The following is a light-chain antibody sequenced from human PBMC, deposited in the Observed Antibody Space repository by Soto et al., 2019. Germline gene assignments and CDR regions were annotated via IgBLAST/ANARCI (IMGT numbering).Light chain of an antibody. Sequence: DIHMTQSPSTLSASVGDRVTITCRASQRISLWVAWYQQKPGRAPNLLIYKTSSLETGVPSRFSGCGSGTEFTLTIGSLQPDDFATYYFHLYEDYSWTFGQETKVAVK. CDR3: HLYEDYSWT. J-gene: IGKJ1*01. V-gene: IGKV1-5*03. CDR2: KTS. CDR1: QRISLW.